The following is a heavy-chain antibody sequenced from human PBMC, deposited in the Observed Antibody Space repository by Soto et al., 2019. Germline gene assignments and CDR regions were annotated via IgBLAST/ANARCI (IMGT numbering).Heavy chain of an antibody. CDR2: IYYSGST. D-gene: IGHD3-10*01. Sequence: QVQLQESGPGLVKPSQTLSLTCTVSGGSISSGGYYWSWIRQHPGKGLEWIGYIYYSGSTYYNPSRKSRVTIHLDTAKNQFSLRLSSVTAADTAVYYCARDQVRVGECNYYYGRDVWGQGTTVTVSS. CDR3: ARDQVRVGECNYYYGRDV. J-gene: IGHJ6*02. CDR1: GGSISSGGYY. V-gene: IGHV4-31*03.